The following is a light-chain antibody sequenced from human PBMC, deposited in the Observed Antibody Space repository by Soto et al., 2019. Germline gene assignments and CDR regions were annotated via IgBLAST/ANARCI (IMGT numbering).Light chain of an antibody. CDR2: AAS. CDR3: RQTYNPPLT. CDR1: QNIRIY. J-gene: IGKJ1*01. Sequence: DIHMTQSTSSLSASVGDTVAITCLASQNIRIYLNWYQQKPGTAPKLLIYAASNLQSGVPSRFSGSASGTHFSLTINNLQPEDFATYYCRQTYNPPLTFGQGTKVDIK. V-gene: IGKV1-39*01.